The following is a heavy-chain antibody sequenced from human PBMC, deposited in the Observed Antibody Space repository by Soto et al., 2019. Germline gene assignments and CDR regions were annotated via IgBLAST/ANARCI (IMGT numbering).Heavy chain of an antibody. CDR2: VSWNGGST. D-gene: IGHD1-26*01. CDR3: VRGASLNFDY. Sequence: GGSLRLSCAASGFSFDDYGMSWARQAPGKGLEWVSGVSWNGGSTGYADSLKGRFTISRDNAKNSLYLQMNSLRAEDTAFYYCVRGASLNFDYWGQGTLVTVSS. CDR1: GFSFDDYG. V-gene: IGHV3-20*04. J-gene: IGHJ4*02.